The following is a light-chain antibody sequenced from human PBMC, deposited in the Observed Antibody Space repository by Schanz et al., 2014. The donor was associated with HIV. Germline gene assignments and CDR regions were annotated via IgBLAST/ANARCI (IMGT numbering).Light chain of an antibody. CDR2: KAS. CDR3: QQTYIVTPYT. CDR1: QSISSW. J-gene: IGKJ2*01. Sequence: DIQMAQSPSALSASVGDRVTITCRASQSISSWLAWYQQRPGKAPNLLIYKASSLEVGVPSRFSGSGSGTHFTLTITSLLFEDFATYYCQQTYIVTPYTFGQGTKVDIK. V-gene: IGKV1-5*03.